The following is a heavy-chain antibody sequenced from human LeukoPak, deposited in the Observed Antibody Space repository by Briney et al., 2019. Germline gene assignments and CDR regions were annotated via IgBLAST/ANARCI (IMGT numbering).Heavy chain of an antibody. V-gene: IGHV3-74*01. D-gene: IGHD5-12*01. J-gene: IGHJ4*02. CDR1: GFTFSSYW. Sequence: GSLSLSCAASGFTFSSYWMHWVRQAPGKGLVWVSRINSDGSSTSYADSMKGRVTISRDNSKNTLYLQMNSLRAEDTAVYYCARYSAYDRPFWDWGQGTLVTVCS. CDR2: INSDGSST. CDR3: ARYSAYDRPFWD.